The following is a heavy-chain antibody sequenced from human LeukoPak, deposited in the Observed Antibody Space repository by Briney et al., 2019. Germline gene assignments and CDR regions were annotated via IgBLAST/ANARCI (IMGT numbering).Heavy chain of an antibody. CDR1: GYTFTGYY. V-gene: IGHV1-69*04. J-gene: IGHJ4*02. CDR3: ARDMESGSYIAGKEVDY. D-gene: IGHD1-26*01. Sequence: ASVKVSCKASGYTFTGYYMHWVRQAPGQGLEWMGRIIPILGIANYAQKFQGRVTITADKSTSTAYMELSSLRSEDTAVYYCARDMESGSYIAGKEVDYWGQGTLVTVSS. CDR2: IIPILGIA.